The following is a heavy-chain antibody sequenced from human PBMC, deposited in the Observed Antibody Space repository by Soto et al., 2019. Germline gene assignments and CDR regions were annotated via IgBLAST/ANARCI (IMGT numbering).Heavy chain of an antibody. CDR3: AKVQYSSSWYSFQH. CDR2: ISGSGGST. J-gene: IGHJ1*01. Sequence: GGSLRLSCAASGFTFSSYAMSWVRQAPGKGLEWVSAISGSGGSTYYADYVKGRFTISRDNSKNTLYLQMNSLRAEDTAVYYCAKVQYSSSWYSFQHWGQGTLVTVSS. V-gene: IGHV3-23*01. D-gene: IGHD6-13*01. CDR1: GFTFSSYA.